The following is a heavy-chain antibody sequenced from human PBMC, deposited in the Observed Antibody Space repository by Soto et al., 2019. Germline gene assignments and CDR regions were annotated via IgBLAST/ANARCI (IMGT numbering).Heavy chain of an antibody. CDR1: GFTFSSYA. J-gene: IGHJ6*02. CDR3: ARDWVGYCISTSCYSYYYGMDV. CDR2: ISYDGSNK. Sequence: QVQLVESGGGVVQPGRSLRLSCAASGFTFSSYAMHWVRQAPGKGLEWVAVISYDGSNKYYADSVKGRFTISRDNSKNTLYLQMNSLRAEDTAVYYCARDWVGYCISTSCYSYYYGMDVWGQGTTVTVSS. V-gene: IGHV3-30-3*01. D-gene: IGHD2-2*02.